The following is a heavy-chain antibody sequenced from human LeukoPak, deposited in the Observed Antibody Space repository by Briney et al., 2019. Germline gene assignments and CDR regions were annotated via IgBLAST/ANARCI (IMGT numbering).Heavy chain of an antibody. Sequence: ASVKVSCKASGFTFTSSAVQWVRQARGQRLEWIGWIVVGSGNTNYAQKFQERVTITRDMSTSTAYMELSSLRSDDTAVYYCARVQDYYGSGSYYKDYWGQGTLVIVSS. CDR1: GFTFTSSA. CDR3: ARVQDYYGSGSYYKDY. CDR2: IVVGSGNT. J-gene: IGHJ4*02. D-gene: IGHD3-10*01. V-gene: IGHV1-58*01.